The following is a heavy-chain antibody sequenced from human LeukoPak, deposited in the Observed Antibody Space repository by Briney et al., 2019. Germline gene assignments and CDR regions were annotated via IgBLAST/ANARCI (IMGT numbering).Heavy chain of an antibody. D-gene: IGHD3-22*01. CDR1: GFTFKRHG. CDR2: IWYDGSNK. V-gene: IGHV3-33*01. CDR3: ARDPAPHDISGYFPY. J-gene: IGHJ4*02. Sequence: GGSLRLSYAASGFTFKRHGMHGVRQAPGKGLEWVAVIWYDGSNKYYADSVKGRFTISRDNSKNTLYLQMNSLRAEDTAVYYCARDPAPHDISGYFPYGGQGTLVTVSS.